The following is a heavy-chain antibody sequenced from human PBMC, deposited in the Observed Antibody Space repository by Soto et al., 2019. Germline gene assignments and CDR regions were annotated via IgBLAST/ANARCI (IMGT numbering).Heavy chain of an antibody. J-gene: IGHJ4*02. CDR3: AKLTVTTDYFDY. CDR2: ISYDGSNK. CDR1: GFTFSSYG. Sequence: GGSLRLSCAASGFTFSSYGMHWVRQAPGKGLEWVAVISYDGSNKYYADSVKGRFTISRDNSKNTLYLQMNSLRAEDTAVYYCAKLTVTTDYFDYWGQGTLVTVSS. D-gene: IGHD4-4*01. V-gene: IGHV3-30*18.